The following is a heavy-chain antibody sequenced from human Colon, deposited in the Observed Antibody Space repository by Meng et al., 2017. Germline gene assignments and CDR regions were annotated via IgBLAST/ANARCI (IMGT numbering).Heavy chain of an antibody. CDR1: GYSFTTFG. Sequence: QVPLVQSGSELRKPGASVKVSCKASGYSFTTFGINWVRQAPGQGLEWLGWINTNTQEPTYAQGFTGRYAFSLDTSVSTAYLQISSLESEDTAVYYCARKASGYSYSTNWGQGTLVTVSS. J-gene: IGHJ4*02. CDR2: INTNTQEP. D-gene: IGHD3-22*01. V-gene: IGHV7-4-1*02. CDR3: ARKASGYSYSTN.